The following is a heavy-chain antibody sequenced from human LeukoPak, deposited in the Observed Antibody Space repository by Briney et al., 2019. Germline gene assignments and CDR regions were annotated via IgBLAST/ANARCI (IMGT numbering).Heavy chain of an antibody. CDR3: ARDQPPYYYYMDV. V-gene: IGHV3-48*04. Sequence: GGSLRLSCAASGFTFSSYSMNWVRQAPGKGLEWVSYISSSGSTIYYADSVKGRFTISRDNAKNSLYLQMNSLRAEDTAVYYCARDQPPYYYYMDVWGKGTTVTVSS. J-gene: IGHJ6*03. CDR2: ISSSGSTI. CDR1: GFTFSSYS.